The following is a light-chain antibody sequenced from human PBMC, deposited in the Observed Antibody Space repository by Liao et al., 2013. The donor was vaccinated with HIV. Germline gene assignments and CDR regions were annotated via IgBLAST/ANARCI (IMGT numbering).Light chain of an antibody. CDR3: QVCLTGSGHPV. CDR2: YDS. CDR1: SIGSKS. J-gene: IGLJ3*02. V-gene: IGLV3-21*04. Sequence: SYELTQPPSVSVAPGKTATISCGGDSIGSKSVHWYQQRPGQAPVLVMSYDSDRPSGIPERFSGSNSGNTATLTINRVEVGDDADYFCQVCLTGSGHPVFGGGTKLTVL.